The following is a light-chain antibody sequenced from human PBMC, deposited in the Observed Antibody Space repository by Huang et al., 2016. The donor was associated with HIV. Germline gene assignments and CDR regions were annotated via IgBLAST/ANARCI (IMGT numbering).Light chain of an antibody. CDR3: QQSYTTPYT. J-gene: IGKJ2*01. Sequence: DIQMTQSPSSLSASVGDRVTITCRPSQSIRTYLNWYQQKPGKAPKLLIYSASSLQSGVSSRFSGSGAGTEFTLTISSLQPEDFATYYCQQSYTTPYTFGQGTTLEIK. CDR2: SAS. V-gene: IGKV1-39*01. CDR1: QSIRTY.